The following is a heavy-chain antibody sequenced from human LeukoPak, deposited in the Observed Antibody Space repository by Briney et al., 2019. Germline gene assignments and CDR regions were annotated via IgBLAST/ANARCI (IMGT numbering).Heavy chain of an antibody. D-gene: IGHD2-15*01. J-gene: IGHJ2*01. CDR2: IRYDGSNK. Sequence: GGSLRLSCAASGFTFSSYGMHWVRQAPGKGLEWVAFIRYDGSNKYYADSVKGRFTISRDNAKNSLYLQMNSLRAEDTAVYYCARDVWGSRLSRYFDLWGRGTLVTVSS. CDR3: ARDVWGSRLSRYFDL. CDR1: GFTFSSYG. V-gene: IGHV3-30*02.